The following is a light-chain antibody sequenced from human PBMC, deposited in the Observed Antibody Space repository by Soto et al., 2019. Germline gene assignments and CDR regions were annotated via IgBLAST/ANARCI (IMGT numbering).Light chain of an antibody. CDR2: GNS. V-gene: IGLV1-40*01. Sequence: QAVVTQPPSVSGAPGQRVTISCTGSSSNIGAGYDVHWYQQLPGTAPKLLIYGNSNRPSGVPDRLSGSKSGTSASLAITGLQAEDEADYYCQSYDSSLSVVVFGGGTKLTGL. J-gene: IGLJ2*01. CDR1: SSNIGAGYD. CDR3: QSYDSSLSVVV.